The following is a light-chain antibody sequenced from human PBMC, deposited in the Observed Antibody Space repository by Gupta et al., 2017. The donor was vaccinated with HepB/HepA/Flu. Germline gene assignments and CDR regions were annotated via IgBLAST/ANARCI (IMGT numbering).Light chain of an antibody. CDR3: AAWDDSLNGKL. Sequence: QSVLTQPPPASGTPGQRVTISCSVTTSNIGDNSVYWYQQLPGTAPKLLIYSNNQRHSGVPDRFSGSKSGTSASLAISGLQSEDEADYYCAAWDDSLNGKLFGGGTKLTVL. J-gene: IGLJ2*01. V-gene: IGLV1-44*01. CDR2: SNN. CDR1: TSNIGDNS.